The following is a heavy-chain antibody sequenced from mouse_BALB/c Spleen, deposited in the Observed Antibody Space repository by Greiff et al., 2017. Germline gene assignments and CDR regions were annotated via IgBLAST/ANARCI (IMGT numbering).Heavy chain of an antibody. CDR1: GISITTGNYR. CDR3: ARYGTYYAMDY. D-gene: IGHD2-10*02. CDR2: IYYSGTI. J-gene: IGHJ4*01. V-gene: IGHV3-5*02. Sequence: DVKLVESGPGLVKPSQTVSLTCTVTGISITTGNYRWSWIRQFPGNKLEWIGYIYYSGTITYNPSLTSRTTITRDTSKNQFFLEMNSLTAEDTATYYCARYGTYYAMDYWGQGTSVTVSS.